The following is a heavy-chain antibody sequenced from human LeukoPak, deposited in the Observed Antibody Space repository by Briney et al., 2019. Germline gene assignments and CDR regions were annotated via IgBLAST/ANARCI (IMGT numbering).Heavy chain of an antibody. CDR3: AKGFGFINAADY. J-gene: IGHJ4*02. CDR2: IYSSGNT. V-gene: IGHV3-23*05. Sequence: GGSLRPSCVVTGFTFDDYGMSWVRQAPGKGLEWISLIYSSGNTSYADSMKGRFTISRDNSKNTLYLQMNSLRAEDTAVYYCAKGFGFINAADYWGQGTLVTVSS. CDR1: GFTFDDYG. D-gene: IGHD3-10*01.